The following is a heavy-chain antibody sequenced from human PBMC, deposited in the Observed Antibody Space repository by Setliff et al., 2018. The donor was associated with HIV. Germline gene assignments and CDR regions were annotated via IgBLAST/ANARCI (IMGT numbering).Heavy chain of an antibody. J-gene: IGHJ3*02. CDR2: MNPASGNT. V-gene: IGHV1-8*02. CDR1: GYTFTSYD. Sequence: ASVKVSCKASGYTFTSYDVNWVRQATGQGLEWMGWMNPASGNTGYAQKFQGRVAMTRNISVSTVYMELSSLRSEDTAVYYCARVRSSFPQYTSGLVRPFDIWGQGTTVTVSS. CDR3: ARVRSSFPQYTSGLVRPFDI. D-gene: IGHD6-19*01.